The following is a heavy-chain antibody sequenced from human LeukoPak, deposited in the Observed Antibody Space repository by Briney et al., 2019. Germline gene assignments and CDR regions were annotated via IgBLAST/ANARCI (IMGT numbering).Heavy chain of an antibody. D-gene: IGHD5-18*01. CDR3: ARPVDTAMVHFDY. Sequence: GESLKISCKGSGYSFTSYWIGWVRQMPGKGLEWMGIIYPGDSDTRYSPSFQGQDTISADKSISTAYLQWSSLKASDTAMYYCARPVDTAMVHFDYWGQGTLVTVSS. CDR1: GYSFTSYW. V-gene: IGHV5-51*01. J-gene: IGHJ4*02. CDR2: IYPGDSDT.